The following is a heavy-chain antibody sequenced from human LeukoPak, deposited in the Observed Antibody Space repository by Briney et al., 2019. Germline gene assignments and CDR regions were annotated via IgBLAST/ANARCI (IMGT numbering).Heavy chain of an antibody. CDR1: GGSLSSSSYY. J-gene: IGHJ4*02. Sequence: PSETLSLTCTVSGGSLSSSSYYWGWIRQPPGKGLEWIGSIYYSGSTYYNPSLKSRVNISVDTSKNQFSLKLSSVTAADTAVYYCARLGTAMVNYYFDYWGQGTLVTVSS. CDR3: ARLGTAMVNYYFDY. D-gene: IGHD5-18*01. CDR2: IYYSGST. V-gene: IGHV4-39*01.